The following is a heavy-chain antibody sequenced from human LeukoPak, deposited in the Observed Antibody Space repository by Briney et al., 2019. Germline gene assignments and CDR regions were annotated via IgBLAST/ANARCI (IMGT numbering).Heavy chain of an antibody. Sequence: SVKVSCKASGGTFSSYAISWVRQAPGQGLEWMGGIIPIFGTANYAQKFQGRVTITTDESTSTAYMELSSLRSEDTAVYYCARGDCSSTSRFYYVDVWGKGTTVTVSS. V-gene: IGHV1-69*05. J-gene: IGHJ6*03. CDR3: ARGDCSSTSRFYYVDV. D-gene: IGHD2-2*01. CDR1: GGTFSSYA. CDR2: IIPIFGTA.